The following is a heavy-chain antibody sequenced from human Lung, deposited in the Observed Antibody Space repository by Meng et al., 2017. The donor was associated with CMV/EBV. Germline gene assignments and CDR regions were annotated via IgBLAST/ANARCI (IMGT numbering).Heavy chain of an antibody. Sequence: GGSXRLXCAASGFTFSSYWMSWVRQAPGKGLEWVANINQDGNEEYYVDSLKGRFTISRDNAKNSLYLQMTSLRAEDTAVYYCARDGTLSPYCYYYGMDVWGQGXTVTVSS. CDR3: ARDGTLSPYCYYYGMDV. CDR1: GFTFSSYW. V-gene: IGHV3-7*01. CDR2: INQDGNEE. J-gene: IGHJ6*02.